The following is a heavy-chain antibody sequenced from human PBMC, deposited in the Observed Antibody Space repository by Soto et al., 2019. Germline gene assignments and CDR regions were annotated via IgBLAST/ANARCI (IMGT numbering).Heavy chain of an antibody. V-gene: IGHV4-34*01. CDR1: GGSFSGYY. CDR2: INHSGST. Sequence: SETLSLTCTVYGGSFSGYYWTWIRQPPGTGLEWIGEINHSGSTNCNPSLKSRVTISVDTSKNQFSLKLTSVTAADTAVYYCARDKITGLFDYWGQGTLVTVSS. D-gene: IGHD2-8*02. J-gene: IGHJ4*02. CDR3: ARDKITGLFDY.